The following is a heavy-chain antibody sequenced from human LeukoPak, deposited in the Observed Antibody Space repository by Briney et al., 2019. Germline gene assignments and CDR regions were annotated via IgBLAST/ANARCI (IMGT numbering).Heavy chain of an antibody. CDR1: GFTFSSYA. Sequence: GRSLRLSCAASGFTFSSYAMHWVRQAPGKGLEWVAVISYDGSNKYYADSVKGRFTISRDNSKNTLYLQMYSLRAEDTAVYYCAQGGCAVSGPTDYWGQGTLVTVSS. D-gene: IGHD5-12*01. CDR3: AQGGCAVSGPTDY. CDR2: ISYDGSNK. J-gene: IGHJ4*02. V-gene: IGHV3-30*04.